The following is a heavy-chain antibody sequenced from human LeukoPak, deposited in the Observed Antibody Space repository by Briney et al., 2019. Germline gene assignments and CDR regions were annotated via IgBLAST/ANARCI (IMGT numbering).Heavy chain of an antibody. CDR1: GFTFSSYS. Sequence: EGSLRPSCAASGFTFSSYSMNWVRQAPGKGLEWVSSISSSSGYIYYADSLKGRFTISRDNAKNLLFLQMSSLRAEDTAVYYCVREVVAATAYDYWGQGTLVTVSS. V-gene: IGHV3-21*01. CDR2: ISSSSGYI. D-gene: IGHD2-15*01. CDR3: VREVVAATAYDY. J-gene: IGHJ4*02.